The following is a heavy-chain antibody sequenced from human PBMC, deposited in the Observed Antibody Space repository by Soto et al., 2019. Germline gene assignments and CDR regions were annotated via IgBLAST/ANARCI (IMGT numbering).Heavy chain of an antibody. Sequence: GGSLRLSCAASGFTFSNAWMSWVRQAPGKGLEWVGRIKSKTDGGTTDYAAPVKGRFTISRDDSKNTLYLQMNSLKTEDTAVCYCTTNDYDRAFDIWGQGTMVTVSS. CDR3: TTNDYDRAFDI. J-gene: IGHJ3*02. V-gene: IGHV3-15*01. CDR1: GFTFSNAW. CDR2: IKSKTDGGTT. D-gene: IGHD4-17*01.